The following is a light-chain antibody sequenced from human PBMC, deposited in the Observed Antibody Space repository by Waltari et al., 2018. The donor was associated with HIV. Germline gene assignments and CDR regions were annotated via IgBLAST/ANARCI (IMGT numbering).Light chain of an antibody. Sequence: QSALTQPRPVSGSPGRPATIPCAGSSSDVTLYDYVPWYQQLPGNAPKVIIYDVTKRPSGVPDRFSGSKSGNTAFLTISGLQAEDEADYYCCSYAASYIYVFGVGTKVTVL. J-gene: IGLJ1*01. V-gene: IGLV2-11*01. CDR1: SSDVTLYDY. CDR3: CSYAASYIYV. CDR2: DVT.